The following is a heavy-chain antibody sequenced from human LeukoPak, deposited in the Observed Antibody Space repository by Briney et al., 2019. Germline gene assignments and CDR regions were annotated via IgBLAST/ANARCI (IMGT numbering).Heavy chain of an antibody. J-gene: IGHJ4*02. CDR3: ARALYYDILTGYQTHTYYFDY. CDR1: GFTVSSNY. V-gene: IGHV3-66*01. CDR2: IYSGGST. Sequence: GGSLRLSCAASGFTVSSNYMSWVRQAPGKGLEWVSVIYSGGSTYYADSVKGRFTISRDNSKNTLYLQMNSLRAEDTAVYYCARALYYDILTGYQTHTYYFDYWGQGTLVTVSS. D-gene: IGHD3-9*01.